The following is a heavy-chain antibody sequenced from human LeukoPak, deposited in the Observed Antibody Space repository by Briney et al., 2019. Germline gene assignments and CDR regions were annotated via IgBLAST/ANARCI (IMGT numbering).Heavy chain of an antibody. CDR1: GGSISSSSYY. J-gene: IGHJ4*02. CDR3: ARAPPYDFWSGYYSFDY. V-gene: IGHV4-39*01. CDR2: IYYSGST. D-gene: IGHD3-3*01. Sequence: SETLSLTCTVSGGSISSSSYYWGWIRQPPGKGLEWIGSIYYSGSTYYNPSLKSRVTISVDTSKNQFSLKLSSVTAADTAVYYCARAPPYDFWSGYYSFDYWGQGTLVTVSS.